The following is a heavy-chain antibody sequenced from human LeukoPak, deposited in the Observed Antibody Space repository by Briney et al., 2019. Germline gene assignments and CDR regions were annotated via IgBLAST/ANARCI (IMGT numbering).Heavy chain of an antibody. Sequence: GAAVKDPCRASGGTFSSYAISWVRQAPGQGLEWMGGIIPIFGTANYAQKFQGRVTITADESTSTAYMELSSLRSEDTAVYYCARVPYYGSGSFAGFDPWGQGTVITVSS. V-gene: IGHV1-69*13. CDR3: ARVPYYGSGSFAGFDP. J-gene: IGHJ5*02. D-gene: IGHD3-10*01. CDR1: GGTFSSYA. CDR2: IIPIFGTA.